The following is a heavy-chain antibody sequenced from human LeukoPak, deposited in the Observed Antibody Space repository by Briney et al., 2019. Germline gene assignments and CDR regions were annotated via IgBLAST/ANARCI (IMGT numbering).Heavy chain of an antibody. CDR1: GGSISSYY. Sequence: SETRSLTCTVSGGSISSYYWSWIRQPPGKGLEWIGYISYSGNTNYNPSLKSRVAISVDTSKNQFSLRLSSVTAADTAVYYCARDRGLTTSGGVGFDYWGQGTLVTVSS. D-gene: IGHD4/OR15-4a*01. CDR2: ISYSGNT. V-gene: IGHV4-59*01. J-gene: IGHJ4*02. CDR3: ARDRGLTTSGGVGFDY.